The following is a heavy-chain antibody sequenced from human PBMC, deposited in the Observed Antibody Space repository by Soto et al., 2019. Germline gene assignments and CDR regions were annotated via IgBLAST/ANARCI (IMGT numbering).Heavy chain of an antibody. V-gene: IGHV3-11*01. D-gene: IGHD4-4*01. Sequence: QVQLVESGGSLVKPGGSLRLSCAASGFTFSDYYMGWISQAPGKRLEWVSYISSSGSTIYYADSVKGRFTISRDNAKNSLYLQMNSLSGEDTAVYYCARGERYDYSNFYWGQGTLVTVSS. CDR1: GFTFSDYY. CDR3: ARGERYDYSNFY. J-gene: IGHJ4*02. CDR2: ISSSGSTI.